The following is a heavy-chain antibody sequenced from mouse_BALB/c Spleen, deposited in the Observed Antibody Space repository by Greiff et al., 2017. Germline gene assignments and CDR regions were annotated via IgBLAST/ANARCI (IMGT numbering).Heavy chain of an antibody. CDR2: ISYDGSN. V-gene: IGHV3-6*02. Sequence: EVQLQQSGPGLVKPSQSLSLTCSVTGYSITSGYYWNWIRQFLGNKLEWMGYISYDGSNNYNPSLKNRISITRDTSKNQFFLKLNSVTTEDTATYYCAREGDYDYDGGMDYWGQGTSVTGSS. D-gene: IGHD2-4*01. CDR3: AREGDYDYDGGMDY. J-gene: IGHJ4*01. CDR1: GYSITSGYY.